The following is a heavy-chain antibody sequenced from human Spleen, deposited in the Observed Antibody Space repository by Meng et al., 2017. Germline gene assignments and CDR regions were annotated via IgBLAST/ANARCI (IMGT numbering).Heavy chain of an antibody. CDR3: ARDPHTTGTFDY. J-gene: IGHJ4*02. CDR2: IHYSGST. Sequence: VPAPDPGPGRVSSSETLSLTVTVSGGSVSRGRNYWSWIRQSPGRGLEWIAYIHYSGSTNYSPSLKSRVTISRDPSRNQFSLTLSSVTAADTAVYYCARDPHTTGTFDYWGPGILVTVSS. CDR1: GGSVSRGRNY. D-gene: IGHD1-1*01. V-gene: IGHV4-61*01.